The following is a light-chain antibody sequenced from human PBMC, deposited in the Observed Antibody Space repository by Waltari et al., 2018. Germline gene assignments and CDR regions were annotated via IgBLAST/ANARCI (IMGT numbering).Light chain of an antibody. Sequence: EIVLTQSPGTLSLSPGERATLSCRASQTVSTTYLAWYQQKPGQAPTLLIDDTSSRATGIPDRFSGSGSGTDFSLTISSLEPEDFAVYYCQQYDISPLTCGGGTKVETK. CDR2: DTS. V-gene: IGKV3-20*01. CDR1: QTVSTTY. J-gene: IGKJ4*01. CDR3: QQYDISPLT.